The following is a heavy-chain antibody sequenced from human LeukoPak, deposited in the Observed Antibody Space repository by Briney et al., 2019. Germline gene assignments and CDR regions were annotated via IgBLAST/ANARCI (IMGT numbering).Heavy chain of an antibody. CDR1: GGSISSYY. J-gene: IGHJ4*02. CDR2: IYYSGST. D-gene: IGHD3-10*01. V-gene: IGHV4-59*01. Sequence: KTSETLSLTCTVSGGSISSYYWSWIRQPPGKGLEWIGYIYYSGSTNYNPSLKSRVTISVDTSKNQFSLKLSSVTAADTAVYYCARGGIYGSGSYYTFDYWGQGTLVTVSS. CDR3: ARGGIYGSGSYYTFDY.